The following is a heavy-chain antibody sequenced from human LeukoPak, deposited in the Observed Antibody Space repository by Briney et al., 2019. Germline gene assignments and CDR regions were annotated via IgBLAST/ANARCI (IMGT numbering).Heavy chain of an antibody. Sequence: SETLSLTCAVYGGSFSSYYWSWIRPPPGKGLEWIGYIYYSGSTNYNPSLKSRVTISVDTSKNQFSLKLSSVTAADTAVYYCARVNNYDWSFLDCWGQGALVTVSS. CDR1: GGSFSSYY. V-gene: IGHV4-59*01. J-gene: IGHJ4*02. CDR2: IYYSGST. CDR3: ARVNNYDWSFLDC. D-gene: IGHD3-22*01.